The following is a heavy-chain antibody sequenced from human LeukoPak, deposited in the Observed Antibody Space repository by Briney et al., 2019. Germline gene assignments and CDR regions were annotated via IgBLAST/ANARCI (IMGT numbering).Heavy chain of an antibody. Sequence: PSETLSLTCTVSGFSVTTDSYCWGWIRQPPGKGLEWIGYDYCGGNTNYDPSLKRRVTISVDTSKNQFSLTLTSVTAADTAVYFCARDHFGSLDSWGQGILVTVSS. CDR2: DYCGGNT. CDR1: GFSVTTDSYC. D-gene: IGHD3-10*01. CDR3: ARDHFGSLDS. V-gene: IGHV4-61*01. J-gene: IGHJ4*02.